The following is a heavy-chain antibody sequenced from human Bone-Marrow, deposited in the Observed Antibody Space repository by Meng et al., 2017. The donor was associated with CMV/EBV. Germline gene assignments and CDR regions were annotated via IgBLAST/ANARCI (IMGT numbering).Heavy chain of an antibody. CDR3: ARDYNWLPDY. CDR2: ISSSGSTI. V-gene: IGHV3-48*03. CDR1: GFTFRSYE. J-gene: IGHJ4*02. D-gene: IGHD1-20*01. Sequence: GESLKISCAASGFTFRSYEMNWVRQAPGKGLEWLSYISSSGSTIYYADSVKGRFTVSRDNAKNSLYLQMNNLRAGDTAVYYCARDYNWLPDYWGQGTLVTVSS.